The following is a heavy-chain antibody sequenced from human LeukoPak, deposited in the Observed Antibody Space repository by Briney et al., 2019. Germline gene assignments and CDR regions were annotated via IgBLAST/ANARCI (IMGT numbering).Heavy chain of an antibody. D-gene: IGHD3-9*01. CDR2: ISSSSSYI. Sequence: GGSLRLSCAASGFTFSSYSMNWVRQAPGKGLEWVSSISSSSSYIYYADSVKGRFTISRDNAKNSLYLQMNSLRAEDTAVYYCARAPPADILTGYWPVDYWGQGTLVTVSS. CDR1: GFTFSSYS. CDR3: ARAPPADILTGYWPVDY. V-gene: IGHV3-21*01. J-gene: IGHJ4*02.